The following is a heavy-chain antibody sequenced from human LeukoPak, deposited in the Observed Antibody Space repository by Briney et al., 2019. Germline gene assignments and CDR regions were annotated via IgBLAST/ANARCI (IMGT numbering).Heavy chain of an antibody. CDR3: AGGRDDSGGDY. CDR1: GGSTSSYY. Sequence: SETLSLTCTVSGGSTSSYYWSWIRQPPGKGLEWIGYIYYSGSTNYNPSLKSRVTISVDTSKNQFSLKLSSVTAADTAVYYCAGGRDDSGGDYWGQGTLVTVSS. V-gene: IGHV4-59*01. J-gene: IGHJ4*02. CDR2: IYYSGST. D-gene: IGHD3-16*01.